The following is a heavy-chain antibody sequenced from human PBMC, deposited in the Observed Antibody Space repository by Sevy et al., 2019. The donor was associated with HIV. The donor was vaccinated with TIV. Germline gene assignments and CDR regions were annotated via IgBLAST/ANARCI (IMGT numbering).Heavy chain of an antibody. D-gene: IGHD1-7*01. Sequence: ASVKVSCKASGYTFTGDYLHWVRQAPGHGLEWMGRVFPNSGGTNYAQKFQGRVTMTRDTPISTAYMELSRLRSDDTAVYYCARDGGGGTTNSGMDVWGQGTTVTVSS. J-gene: IGHJ6*02. CDR1: GYTFTGDY. CDR2: VFPNSGGT. CDR3: ARDGGGGTTNSGMDV. V-gene: IGHV1-2*06.